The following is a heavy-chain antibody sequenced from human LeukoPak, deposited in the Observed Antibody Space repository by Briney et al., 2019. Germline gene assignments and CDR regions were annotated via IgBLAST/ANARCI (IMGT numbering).Heavy chain of an antibody. CDR1: GFTFNNYC. D-gene: IGHD3-3*01. J-gene: IGHJ4*02. V-gene: IGHV3-21*01. Sequence: GGCLRLSCASSGFTFNNYCMNWVRQAPGRGREWVSSISSSRNYIYYADSVEGRFTICRHNAKHSLYRQMNSLRAEDTAVYYCARDLTDDFRSGYHFDYWGQGTLVTVSS. CDR3: ARDLTDDFRSGYHFDY. CDR2: ISSSRNYI.